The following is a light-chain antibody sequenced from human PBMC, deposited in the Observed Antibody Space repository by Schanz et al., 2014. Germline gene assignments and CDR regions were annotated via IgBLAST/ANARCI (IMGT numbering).Light chain of an antibody. CDR1: QSVSSS. Sequence: EIVMTQSPATLSVSPGERATLSCRASQSVSSSLAWYQQKPGQAPRLLIYRASSRATGIPARFSGSGSGTEFTLTITSLQSEDFALYYCQQYHDWWTFGQGTKVEIK. CDR2: RAS. J-gene: IGKJ1*01. V-gene: IGKV3-15*01. CDR3: QQYHDWWT.